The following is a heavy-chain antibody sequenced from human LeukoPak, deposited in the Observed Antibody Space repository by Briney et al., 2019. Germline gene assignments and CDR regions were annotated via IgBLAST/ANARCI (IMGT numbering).Heavy chain of an antibody. Sequence: TSETLSLTCTVSGGSISSYYWSWIRQPPGKGLEWIGYIYYSGSTNYNPSLKSRVTISVDTSKNQFSLKLSSVTAADTALYYCARGGSSFGNWFDPWGQGTLVTVSS. CDR1: GGSISSYY. D-gene: IGHD6-13*01. CDR3: ARGGSSFGNWFDP. J-gene: IGHJ5*02. CDR2: IYYSGST. V-gene: IGHV4-59*01.